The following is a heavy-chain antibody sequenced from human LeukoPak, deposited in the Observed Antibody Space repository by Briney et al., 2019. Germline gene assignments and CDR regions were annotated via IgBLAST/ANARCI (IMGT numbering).Heavy chain of an antibody. D-gene: IGHD4-23*01. CDR2: IKSTTVDGTP. CDR1: GLTFSNAW. V-gene: IGHV3-15*01. J-gene: IGHJ4*02. CDR3: TTGPGNSGY. Sequence: PGGSLRLSCAVSGLTFSNAWMSWVRQAPGKGPEWVGRIKSTTVDGTPEYAAPVKGRFTISRDDSKNTVYLQMNSLKTEDTAMYYCTTGPGNSGYWGQGTLVTVSS.